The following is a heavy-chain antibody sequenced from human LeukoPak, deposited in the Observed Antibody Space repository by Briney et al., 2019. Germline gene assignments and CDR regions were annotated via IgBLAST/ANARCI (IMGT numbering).Heavy chain of an antibody. Sequence: GGSLRLSCAASGFTFSSYSMSWVRQAPGKGLEWVSSISSSSSYIYYADSVKGRFTISRDNAKNSLYLQMNSLRAEDTAVYYCTRVRTSCNPECDYYYMDVWGKGTTVTVSS. V-gene: IGHV3-21*01. CDR3: TRVRTSCNPECDYYYMDV. CDR1: GFTFSSYS. D-gene: IGHD2-2*01. CDR2: ISSSSSYI. J-gene: IGHJ6*03.